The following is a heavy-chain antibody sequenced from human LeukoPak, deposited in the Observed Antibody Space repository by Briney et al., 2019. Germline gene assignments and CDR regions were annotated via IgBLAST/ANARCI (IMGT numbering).Heavy chain of an antibody. CDR2: ISGSSRHK. J-gene: IGHJ4*02. V-gene: IGHV3-21*01. CDR3: ARTANFAAGYYIDY. CDR1: GLTFSSYT. Sequence: PGGSLRLSCAASGLTFSSYTMNCVRQAPGKGLEGVSSISGSSRHKYYADSVKGRFTISRDNAKNSLYLQMNSLRAEDTAVYYCARTANFAAGYYIDYWGQGTLVTVSS. D-gene: IGHD6-13*01.